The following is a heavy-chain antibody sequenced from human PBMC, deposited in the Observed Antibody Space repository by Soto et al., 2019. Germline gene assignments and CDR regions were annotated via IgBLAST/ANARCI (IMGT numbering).Heavy chain of an antibody. CDR1: GGSFSGYY. J-gene: IGHJ4*02. D-gene: IGHD4-17*01. CDR2: IYHSGST. V-gene: IGHV4-34*01. Sequence: PSETLSLTCAVHGGSFSGYYWDWIRQPPGKGLEWIGYIYHSGSTYYNPSLKSRVTISVDRSKNQFSLKLSSVTAADTAVYYCARGMTTVTTFDYWGQGTLVTVSS. CDR3: ARGMTTVTTFDY.